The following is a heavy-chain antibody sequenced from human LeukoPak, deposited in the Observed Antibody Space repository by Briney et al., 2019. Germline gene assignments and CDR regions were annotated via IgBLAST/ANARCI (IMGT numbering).Heavy chain of an antibody. D-gene: IGHD6-6*01. J-gene: IGHJ3*02. V-gene: IGHV4-59*11. CDR1: GGSMSSHF. CDR3: AREALAASRGAFDI. Sequence: PSETLSLTCSVSGGSMSSHFWTWIRQPPGKGLQWIGYVYYSGNTNYNPSLRSRATMSLDRSKNQFSLKLRFVTAADTAVYYCAREALAASRGAFDIWGQGRMVTVSS. CDR2: VYYSGNT.